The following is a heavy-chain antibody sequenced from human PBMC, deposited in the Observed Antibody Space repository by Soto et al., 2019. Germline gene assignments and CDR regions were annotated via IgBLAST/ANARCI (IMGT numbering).Heavy chain of an antibody. V-gene: IGHV3-23*01. CDR3: AITHSSGYQNY. J-gene: IGHJ4*02. CDR1: GFTFSSYA. D-gene: IGHD3-22*01. CDR2: ISGSGGST. Sequence: GGSLRLSCAASGFTFSSYAMSWVRQAPGKGLEWVSAISGSGGSTYYADSVKGRFTISRDNSKNTLYLQMNSLRAEDTAVYYCAITHSSGYQNYWGQGTLVTVSS.